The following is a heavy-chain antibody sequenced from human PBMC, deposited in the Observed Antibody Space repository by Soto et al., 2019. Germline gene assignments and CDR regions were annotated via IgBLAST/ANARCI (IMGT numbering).Heavy chain of an antibody. CDR1: GFTFSDYY. CDR2: ISNSGGFT. Sequence: QVQLVESGGGSVKPGGSLRLSCAASGFTFSDYYMSWIRQAPGKGLEWVSYISNSGGFTNYADSVKGRFPISRDNAKNSLYLQVNSLRPEDTAVYYCARDNDGSGSCHYWGQGTLVTVSS. V-gene: IGHV3-11*05. CDR3: ARDNDGSGSCHY. J-gene: IGHJ4*02. D-gene: IGHD3-10*01.